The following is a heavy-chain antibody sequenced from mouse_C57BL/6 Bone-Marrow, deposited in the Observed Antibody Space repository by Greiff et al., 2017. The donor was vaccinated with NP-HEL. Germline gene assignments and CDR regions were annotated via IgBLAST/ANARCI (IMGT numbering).Heavy chain of an antibody. CDR1: GFTFSDYG. CDR2: ISSGSSTI. V-gene: IGHV5-17*01. J-gene: IGHJ2*01. Sequence: EVKLMESGGGLVKPGGSLKLSCAASGFTFSDYGMHWVRQAPEKGLEWVAYISSGSSTIYYADTVKGRSTISRDNAKNTLFLQMTSLRSEDTAMYYCGRTRVLFDDWGKGTTLTVSS. CDR3: GRTRVLFDD.